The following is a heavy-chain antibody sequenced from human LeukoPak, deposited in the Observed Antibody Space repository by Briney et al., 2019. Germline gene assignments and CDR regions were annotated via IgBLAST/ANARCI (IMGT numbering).Heavy chain of an antibody. CDR2: IYPGDPDT. J-gene: IGHJ3*02. CDR3: ARPYSSGWFGGAFDI. CDR1: GYRFTTYW. V-gene: IGHV5-51*01. D-gene: IGHD6-19*01. Sequence: GDSLKISCKGSGYRFTTYWIGWVRQMPGKGLEWMGIIYPGDPDTRYSPSFQGQVTISADKSINTAYLQWSSLKASDTAMYYCARPYSSGWFGGAFDIWGQGTLVTVSS.